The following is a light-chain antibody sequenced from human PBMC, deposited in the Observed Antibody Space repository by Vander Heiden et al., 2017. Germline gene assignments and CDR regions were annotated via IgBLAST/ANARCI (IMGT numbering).Light chain of an antibody. J-gene: IGKJ4*01. CDR1: QSITNY. CDR3: QQTGRLPLP. V-gene: IGKV1-39*01. Sequence: DIQMTQSPSSLSASVGDRVTITCRASQSITNYLNWYQQKPGKAPKLLIYAASNLQSGVPSRFSGSGSGTDFTLTISSLQPEDFATYHCQQTGRLPLPFGGGTKVEIK. CDR2: AAS.